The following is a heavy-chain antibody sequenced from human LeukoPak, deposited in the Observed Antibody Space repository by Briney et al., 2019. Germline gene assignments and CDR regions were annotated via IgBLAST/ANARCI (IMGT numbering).Heavy chain of an antibody. CDR3: ARGSSGWFYYFDY. Sequence: PGGSLRLSCAASGFTFSSYGMHWVRQAPGKGLQWVAVIWYDGSNKYYADSVKGRFTISRDNSKNTLYLQMNSLRAEDTAVYYCARGSSGWFYYFDYWDQGTLVTVSS. V-gene: IGHV3-33*01. D-gene: IGHD3-22*01. CDR1: GFTFSSYG. J-gene: IGHJ4*02. CDR2: IWYDGSNK.